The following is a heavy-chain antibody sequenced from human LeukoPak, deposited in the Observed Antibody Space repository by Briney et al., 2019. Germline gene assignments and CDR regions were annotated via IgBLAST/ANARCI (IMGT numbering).Heavy chain of an antibody. CDR3: AWNHYMDV. J-gene: IGHJ6*03. Sequence: PSETLSLTCTVSGGSVSSYYWSWIRQPAGKGLEWIGRIYSSGSTNYNPSLKSRVTMSLDTSKNQFSLTLSSVTAADTAIYFCAWNHYMDVWGKGTAVTISS. CDR2: IYSSGST. D-gene: IGHD1-1*01. V-gene: IGHV4-4*07. CDR1: GGSVSSYY.